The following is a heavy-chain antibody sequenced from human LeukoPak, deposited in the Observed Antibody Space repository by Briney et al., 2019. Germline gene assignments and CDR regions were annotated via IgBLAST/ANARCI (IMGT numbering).Heavy chain of an antibody. CDR2: ISGSGGST. V-gene: IGHV3-23*01. D-gene: IGHD3-22*01. Sequence: GGSLRLSCAASGFTFSNYAMSWVRQAPGKGLEWVSAISGSGGSTHYADSVKGRFTISRDNSKNTLYLQMNSLRVEDTAVYYCAKHEPLTMIVVVPLLDYWGQGTLVTVSS. CDR3: AKHEPLTMIVVVPLLDY. CDR1: GFTFSNYA. J-gene: IGHJ4*02.